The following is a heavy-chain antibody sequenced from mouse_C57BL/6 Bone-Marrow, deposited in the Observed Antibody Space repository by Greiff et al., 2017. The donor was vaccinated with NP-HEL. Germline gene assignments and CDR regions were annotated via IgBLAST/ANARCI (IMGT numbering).Heavy chain of an antibody. CDR3: ARGGFYYGNYVNFDY. V-gene: IGHV1-64*01. Sequence: QVQLQQSGAELVKPGASVKLSCKASGYTFTSYWMHWVKQRPGQGLEWIGMIHPNSGSTNYNEKFKSKATLTVDKSSSTAYMQLSSLTSEDSAVYYCARGGFYYGNYVNFDYWGQGTTLTVSS. CDR2: IHPNSGST. CDR1: GYTFTSYW. J-gene: IGHJ2*01. D-gene: IGHD2-1*01.